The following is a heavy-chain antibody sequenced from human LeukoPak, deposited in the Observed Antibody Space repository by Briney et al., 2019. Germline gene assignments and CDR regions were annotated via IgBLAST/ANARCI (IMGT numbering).Heavy chain of an antibody. V-gene: IGHV3-21*01. D-gene: IGHD2-21*02. J-gene: IGHJ4*02. CDR2: ISGSGTYI. CDR3: ARDKSPVVTADH. Sequence: TGGSLRLSCVASGFAFSSYSMNWVRQAPGKGLEWVSSISGSGTYIYYADSVKGRFTISRDNAKNSLFLQMNSLRAEDTAVYYCARDKSPVVTADHWGQGTLVTVSS. CDR1: GFAFSSYS.